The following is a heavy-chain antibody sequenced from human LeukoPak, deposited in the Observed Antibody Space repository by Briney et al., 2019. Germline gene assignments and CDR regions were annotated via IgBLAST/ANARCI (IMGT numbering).Heavy chain of an antibody. V-gene: IGHV3-30*02. J-gene: IGHJ3*02. CDR3: AKDYCSSTSCYDHAFDI. Sequence: PGGSLRLSCAAPGFTFSSYGMHWVRQAPGKGLEWVAFIRYDGSNKYYADSVKGRFTISRDNSKNTLCLQMNSLRAEDTAVYYCAKDYCSSTSCYDHAFDIWGQGTMVTVSS. D-gene: IGHD2-2*01. CDR2: IRYDGSNK. CDR1: GFTFSSYG.